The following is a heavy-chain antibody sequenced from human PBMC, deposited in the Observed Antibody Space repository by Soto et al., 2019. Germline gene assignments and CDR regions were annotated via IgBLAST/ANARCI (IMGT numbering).Heavy chain of an antibody. J-gene: IGHJ6*02. CDR1: GYTFTSYG. D-gene: IGHD3-3*01. CDR2: ISAYNGNT. CDR3: AKTVTYYDFCGRGYYYYGMDV. V-gene: IGHV1-18*01. Sequence: QVQLVQSGAEVKKPGASVKVSCKASGYTFTSYGISWVRQAPGQGLEWMGWISAYNGNTNYAQKLQGRVTMTPDTSTSTAYMERRSLRSDDTAVYYCAKTVTYYDFCGRGYYYYGMDVWGQVTTVTVSS.